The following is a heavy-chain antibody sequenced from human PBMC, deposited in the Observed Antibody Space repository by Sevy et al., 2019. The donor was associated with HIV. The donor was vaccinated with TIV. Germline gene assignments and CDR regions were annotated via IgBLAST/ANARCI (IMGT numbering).Heavy chain of an antibody. V-gene: IGHV3-66*01. CDR3: ARGKSGYGYALNY. D-gene: IGHD5-18*01. CDR1: GFTVNSNY. CDR2: IHSDDNT. J-gene: IGHJ4*02. Sequence: GGSLRLSCAASGFTVNSNYMTWVRQAPGKGLEGVSVIHSDDNTYHANSVKDRFTISRDNFKNTLYLHMSILSAEDTAVYYCARGKSGYGYALNYWGQGTMVTVSS.